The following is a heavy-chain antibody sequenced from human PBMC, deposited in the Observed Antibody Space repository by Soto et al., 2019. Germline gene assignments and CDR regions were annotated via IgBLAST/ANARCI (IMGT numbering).Heavy chain of an antibody. CDR1: GGSISSGGYY. Sequence: SETLSLTSTVSGGSISSGGYYWSWIRQQPGKGLEWIGYIYYCGNTYNSPSLKSRVSIAVDTSKNQFSLKLSSVTAADTDVYYCAREVAVTTVVTHVPPYYYYYGMDVWGQGTTVTVSS. CDR2: IYYCGNT. CDR3: AREVAVTTVVTHVPPYYYYYGMDV. V-gene: IGHV4-31*03. J-gene: IGHJ6*02. D-gene: IGHD4-17*01.